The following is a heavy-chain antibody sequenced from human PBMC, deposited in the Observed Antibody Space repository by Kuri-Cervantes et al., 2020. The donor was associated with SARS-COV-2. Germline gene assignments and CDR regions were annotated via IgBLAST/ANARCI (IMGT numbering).Heavy chain of an antibody. CDR2: IRSTAYGGKP. D-gene: IGHD3-3*01. V-gene: IGHV3-49*04. CDR3: TTSPGVTIFGVVALDY. J-gene: IGHJ4*02. CDR1: GFTVGDKS. Sequence: GESLKISCRASGFTVGDKSMSWVRQAPGKGQEWVGFIRSTAYGGKPEYAASLKGRFTISRDDSKSIAYLQMNSLKTEDTAVYYCTTSPGVTIFGVVALDYWGQGNLVNVSS.